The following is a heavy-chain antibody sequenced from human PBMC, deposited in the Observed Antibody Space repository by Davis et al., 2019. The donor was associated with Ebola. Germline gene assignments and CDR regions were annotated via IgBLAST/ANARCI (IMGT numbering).Heavy chain of an antibody. J-gene: IGHJ4*02. CDR2: IYPGDSDT. CDR3: ASWRRPYYFDY. Sequence: PGGSLRLSCKGSGYSFTSYWIGWVRQMPGKGLEWMGIIYPGDSDTRYSPSFQGQVTISADKSISTAYLQWSSLKASDTAMYYCASWRRPYYFDYWGQGTLVTVSS. V-gene: IGHV5-51*01. CDR1: GYSFTSYW.